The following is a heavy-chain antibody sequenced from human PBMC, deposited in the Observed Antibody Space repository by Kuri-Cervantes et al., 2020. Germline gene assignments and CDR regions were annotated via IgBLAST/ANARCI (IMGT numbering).Heavy chain of an antibody. CDR3: ARASGWYLVLDY. J-gene: IGHJ4*02. Sequence: GGSLRLSCAASGFTFDDYAMHWVRQAPGKGLEWVSGISWNSGSMGYADSVKGRFTISRDNSKNTLYLQMNSLRAEDTAVYYCARASGWYLVLDYWGQGTLVTVSS. CDR1: GFTFDDYA. V-gene: IGHV3-9*01. CDR2: ISWNSGSM. D-gene: IGHD6-19*01.